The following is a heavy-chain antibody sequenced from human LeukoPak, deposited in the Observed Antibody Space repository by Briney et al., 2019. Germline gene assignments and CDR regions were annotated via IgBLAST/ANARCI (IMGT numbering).Heavy chain of an antibody. V-gene: IGHV3-15*01. CDR1: GFTFSNAW. CDR2: IKSKIDGGTT. Sequence: PGGSLRLSCTASGFTFSNAWMSWVRQAPGKGLEWVGRIKSKIDGGTTDYAAPVKGRFTISRDGSKNTLYLQMNSLKTEDTAVYYCTTVVGGTEFDYWGQGTLVTVSS. D-gene: IGHD1-26*01. CDR3: TTVVGGTEFDY. J-gene: IGHJ4*02.